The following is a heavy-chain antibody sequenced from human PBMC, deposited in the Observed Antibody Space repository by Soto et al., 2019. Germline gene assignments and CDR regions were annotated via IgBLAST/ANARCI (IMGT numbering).Heavy chain of an antibody. Sequence: SVKVSCKASGGTSSSYAISWVRQAPGQGLEWMGGIIPIFGTANYAQKFQGRVTITADESTSTAYMELSSLRSEDTAVYYCARQDGGSLYYYYGMDVWGQGTTVTVSS. V-gene: IGHV1-69*13. D-gene: IGHD1-26*01. CDR1: GGTSSSYA. J-gene: IGHJ6*02. CDR3: ARQDGGSLYYYYGMDV. CDR2: IIPIFGTA.